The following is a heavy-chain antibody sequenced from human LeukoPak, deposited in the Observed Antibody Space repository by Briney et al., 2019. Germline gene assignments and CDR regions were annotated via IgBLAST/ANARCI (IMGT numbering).Heavy chain of an antibody. D-gene: IGHD3-16*01. CDR1: GYSISSGYY. J-gene: IGHJ4*02. Sequence: PSETLSLTCIVSGYSISSGYYWGWIRQSPGKGLEWIGSIYYSGSTYYNPSLKSRVTISVDTSKNQFSLKLSSVTAADTAVYYCARLGEYTAVLDYWGQGTLVTVSS. V-gene: IGHV4-38-2*02. CDR2: IYYSGST. CDR3: ARLGEYTAVLDY.